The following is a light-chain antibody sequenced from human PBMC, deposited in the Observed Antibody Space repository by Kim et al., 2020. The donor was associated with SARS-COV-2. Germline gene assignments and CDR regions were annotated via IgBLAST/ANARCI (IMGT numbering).Light chain of an antibody. CDR2: DSS. Sequence: SASIGDRVNMTCRASQAISSYFAWYQQRPGKAPKLLIYDSSTLHSGVPSRFSGSGSGTEFTLTISSLQPDDSATYYCQQLNSFPLTFGGGTKVEI. V-gene: IGKV1-9*01. J-gene: IGKJ4*01. CDR1: QAISSY. CDR3: QQLNSFPLT.